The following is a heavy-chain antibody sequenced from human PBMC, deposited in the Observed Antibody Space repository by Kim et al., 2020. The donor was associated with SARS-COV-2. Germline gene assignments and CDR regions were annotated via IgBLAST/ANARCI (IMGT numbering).Heavy chain of an antibody. J-gene: IGHJ4*02. CDR2: IYHSGST. V-gene: IGHV4-38-2*02. D-gene: IGHD1-26*01. CDR3: ARDSREGVA. Sequence: SETLSLTCTVSGYSISSGYYWGWIRQPPGKGLEWIGSIYHSGSTYYNPSLKSRVTISVDTSKNQFSLKLSSVTAADTAVYYCARDSREGVAWGQGTLVTVSS. CDR1: GYSISSGYY.